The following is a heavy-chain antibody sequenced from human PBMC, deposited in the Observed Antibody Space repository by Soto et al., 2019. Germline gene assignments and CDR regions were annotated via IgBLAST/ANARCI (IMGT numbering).Heavy chain of an antibody. J-gene: IGHJ6*02. CDR1: GSTFPSYG. Sequence: QVQLVKSGAEGKKPGAQVKVSCKAPGSTFPSYGFAWVQQAPGKGLEWMGWISAYNGNTNYAQKLQGRVTMTTVTSTSTAYMELRSLRSDDTAVYYCARDRVGTYYYGMDVWGQGTTVTVSS. D-gene: IGHD1-1*01. CDR2: ISAYNGNT. V-gene: IGHV1-18*01. CDR3: ARDRVGTYYYGMDV.